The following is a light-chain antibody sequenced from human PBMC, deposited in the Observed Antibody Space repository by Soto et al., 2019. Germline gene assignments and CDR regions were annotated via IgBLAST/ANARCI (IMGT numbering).Light chain of an antibody. V-gene: IGKV4-1*01. Sequence: DIVMTQSPDSLAVPLGERATINCKSSQSVLYSSSNKNYLAWYQQKPGQPPKLLIYWASTRESGVPDRFSGSGSGTDFTLTISSLQAEDFAVYYCQQYGNSPQTFGQGTKVDIK. CDR1: QSVLYSSSNKNY. J-gene: IGKJ1*01. CDR3: QQYGNSPQT. CDR2: WAS.